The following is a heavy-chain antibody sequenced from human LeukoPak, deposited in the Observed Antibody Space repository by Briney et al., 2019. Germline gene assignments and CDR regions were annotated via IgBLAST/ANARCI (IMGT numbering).Heavy chain of an antibody. CDR1: GYTLTELS. CDR3: ATGHPACGGDCYSFDY. J-gene: IGHJ4*02. D-gene: IGHD2-21*02. CDR2: FDPEDGET. V-gene: IGHV1-24*01. Sequence: GASVKVSCKVSGYTLTELSMHWVRQAPGKGLEWMGGFDPEDGETIYAQKFQGRVTMTEDTSTDTAYMELSSLRSEDTAVYYCATGHPACGGDCYSFDYWGQGTLVTVSS.